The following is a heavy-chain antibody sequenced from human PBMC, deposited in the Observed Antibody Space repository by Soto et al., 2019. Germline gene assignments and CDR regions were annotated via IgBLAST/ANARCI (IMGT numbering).Heavy chain of an antibody. CDR3: ARGGTTVTTAIYYYYYGMDV. CDR2: IYHSGST. CDR1: GGSISSSNW. Sequence: PSETLSLTCAVSGGSISSSNWWSWVRQPPGKGLEWIGEIYHSGSTNYNPSLKSRVTISVDKSKNQFSLKLSSVTAADTAVYYCARGGTTVTTAIYYYYYGMDVWGQGTTVTVSS. J-gene: IGHJ6*02. D-gene: IGHD4-17*01. V-gene: IGHV4-4*02.